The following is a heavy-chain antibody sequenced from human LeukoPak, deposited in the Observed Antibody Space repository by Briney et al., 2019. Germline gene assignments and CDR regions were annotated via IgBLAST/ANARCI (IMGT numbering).Heavy chain of an antibody. CDR1: GGSFSGYY. J-gene: IGHJ4*02. V-gene: IGHV4-34*03. Sequence: PSETLSLTCAVYGGSFSGYYWSWIRQPPGKGLEWIGEINHSGSTNYNPSLKSRVTISVDTSKNQFSLKLSSVTAADTAVYYCSALGGSSGWYDFDYWGQGTLVTVSS. CDR3: SALGGSSGWYDFDY. CDR2: INHSGST. D-gene: IGHD6-19*01.